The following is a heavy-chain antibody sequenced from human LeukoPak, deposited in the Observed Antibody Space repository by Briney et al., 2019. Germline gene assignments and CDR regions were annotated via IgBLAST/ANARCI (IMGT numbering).Heavy chain of an antibody. D-gene: IGHD2-21*02. CDR1: GYIFSNYW. CDR3: ARHGYCGGDCYGGFDY. V-gene: IGHV5-51*01. J-gene: IGHJ4*02. Sequence: GESLKISCQASGYIFSNYWIGWVRQMPGKGLEWMSIIYPGDSETKYSPSFQGHVTISVDKSISTTYLQWSSVKASDTAMYYCARHGYCGGDCYGGFDYWGQGTLVTVSS. CDR2: IYPGDSET.